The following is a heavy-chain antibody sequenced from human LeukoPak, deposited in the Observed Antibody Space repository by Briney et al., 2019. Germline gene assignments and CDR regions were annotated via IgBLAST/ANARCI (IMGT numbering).Heavy chain of an antibody. CDR2: IIPIFGTA. CDR1: GGTFSSYA. Sequence: ASVKVSYKASGGTFSSYAISWVRQAPGQGLEWMGGIIPIFGTANYAQKFQGRVTITADESTSTAYMELSSLRSEDTAVYYCARIYCSSTSCCYFDYWGQGTLVTVSS. CDR3: ARIYCSSTSCCYFDY. D-gene: IGHD2-2*01. V-gene: IGHV1-69*01. J-gene: IGHJ4*02.